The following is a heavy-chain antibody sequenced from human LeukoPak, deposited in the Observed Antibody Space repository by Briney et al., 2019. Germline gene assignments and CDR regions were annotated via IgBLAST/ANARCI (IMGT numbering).Heavy chain of an antibody. D-gene: IGHD2/OR15-2a*01. J-gene: IGHJ4*02. CDR3: AKAPLSSSPRSFAPDY. Sequence: GGSLRLSCAASGFTFSTYNMHWVRQAPGKGLEWVAVIWFDGSSKYYADSVKGRFTISRDSSKNTLYLQMSSLRAADTAVYYCAKAPLSSSPRSFAPDYWGQGSLVPVSS. CDR2: IWFDGSSK. CDR1: GFTFSTYN. V-gene: IGHV3-33*06.